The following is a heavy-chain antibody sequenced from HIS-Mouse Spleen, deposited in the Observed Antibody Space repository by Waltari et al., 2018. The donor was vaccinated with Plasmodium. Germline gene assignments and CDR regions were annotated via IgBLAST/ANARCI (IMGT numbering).Heavy chain of an antibody. Sequence: EVQLVESVGGLVQPGGSPSLSCAASGSTLTSYWMSWVRQAQGKGLEWVANIKQDGSEKYYVDSVKGRFTISRDNAKNSLYLQMNSLRAEDTAVYYCASSWYWYFDLWGRGTLVTVSS. CDR3: ASSWYWYFDL. V-gene: IGHV3-7*01. CDR2: IKQDGSEK. CDR1: GSTLTSYW. D-gene: IGHD6-13*01. J-gene: IGHJ2*01.